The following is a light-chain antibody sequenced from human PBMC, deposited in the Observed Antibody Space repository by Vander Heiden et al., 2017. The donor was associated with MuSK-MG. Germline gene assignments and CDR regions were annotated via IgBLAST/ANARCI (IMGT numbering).Light chain of an antibody. CDR3: QQYGSSWT. CDR2: GAS. CDR1: QSVSSSY. Sequence: EILFAPSPGTLSLSPGESATLSCRASQSVSSSYLAWYQQKPGQAPRLLIYGASSRATGIPDRFSGSGSGTDFTLTISRLEPEDFAVYYCQQYGSSWTFGQWTKVEIK. V-gene: IGKV3-20*01. J-gene: IGKJ1*01.